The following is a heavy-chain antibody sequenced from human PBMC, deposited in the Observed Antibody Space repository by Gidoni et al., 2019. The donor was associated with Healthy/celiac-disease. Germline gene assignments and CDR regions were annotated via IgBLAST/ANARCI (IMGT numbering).Heavy chain of an antibody. D-gene: IGHD6-13*01. CDR3: AREGQQLAEALDY. J-gene: IGHJ4*02. V-gene: IGHV4-61*02. CDR2: LYTSGST. Sequence: QVQLQESGPGLVKPSQTLSLTCTVSGGSISSGSYYWSWIRQPAGKGLEWIGRLYTSGSTNYNPSLKSRVTISVDTSKNQFSLKLSSVTAADTAVYYCAREGQQLAEALDYWGQGTLVTVSS. CDR1: GGSISSGSYY.